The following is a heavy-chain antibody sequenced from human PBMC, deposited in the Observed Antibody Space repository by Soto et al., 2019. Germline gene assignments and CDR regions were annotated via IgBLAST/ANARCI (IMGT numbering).Heavy chain of an antibody. Sequence: GGSLRLSCAASGFTFSSYGMHWVRQAPGKGLEWVAVISYDGSNKYYADSVKGRFTISRDNSKNTLYLQMNSLRAEDTAVYYCAKESTVTKYNWFDPWGQGTLVTVSS. J-gene: IGHJ5*02. V-gene: IGHV3-30*18. CDR3: AKESTVTKYNWFDP. D-gene: IGHD4-4*01. CDR2: ISYDGSNK. CDR1: GFTFSSYG.